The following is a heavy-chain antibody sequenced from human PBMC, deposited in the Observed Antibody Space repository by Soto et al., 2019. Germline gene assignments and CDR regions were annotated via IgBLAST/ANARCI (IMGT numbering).Heavy chain of an antibody. J-gene: IGHJ4*02. CDR3: ASSGGSTGFFDY. V-gene: IGHV1-3*01. Sequence: ASVKVSCKGSGYTFTSYSMHWVREAPGQRLEWMGWINAGNGNTKYSQKFQGRVTITRDTSASTAYMELSSLRSEDTAVYYCASSGGSTGFFDYWGQGTLVTVSS. CDR2: INAGNGNT. D-gene: IGHD1-26*01. CDR1: GYTFTSYS.